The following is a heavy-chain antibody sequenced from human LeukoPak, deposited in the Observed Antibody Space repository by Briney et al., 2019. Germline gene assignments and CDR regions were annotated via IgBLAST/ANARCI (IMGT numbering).Heavy chain of an antibody. CDR2: IYTSGTS. D-gene: IGHD6-19*01. J-gene: IGHJ3*02. CDR3: ARDSDGSGWYLAAAFDI. V-gene: IGHV4-61*09. CDR1: GGSISSGSYD. Sequence: SQTLSLTCTVSGGSISSGSYDWYWIRQPAGKGLEWIGHIYTSGTSDYNPSLRSRVTISVDTSKNQFSLKLSSVTAADTAVYYCARDSDGSGWYLAAAFDIWGQGTMVTVSS.